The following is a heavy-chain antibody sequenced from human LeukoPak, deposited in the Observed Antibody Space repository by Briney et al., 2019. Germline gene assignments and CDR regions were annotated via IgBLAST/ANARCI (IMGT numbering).Heavy chain of an antibody. CDR2: ISSSSTI. J-gene: IGHJ4*02. Sequence: GGSLRLPCAASGFTFSSYSIDWVRQAPGKGLEWLSYISSSSTIYYADSVKGRFTISRDNAKNSVYLQMNSLRAEDTAVYYCARVWSSGYTKDYWGQGTLVTVSS. CDR1: GFTFSSYS. CDR3: ARVWSSGYTKDY. V-gene: IGHV3-48*04. D-gene: IGHD3-22*01.